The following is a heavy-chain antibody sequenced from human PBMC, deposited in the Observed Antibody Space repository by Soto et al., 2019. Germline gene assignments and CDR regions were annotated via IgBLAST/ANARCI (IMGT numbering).Heavy chain of an antibody. V-gene: IGHV3-11*04. CDR1: GFTFSDYY. Sequence: QVQLVESGGGLVKPGGSLRLSCAASGFTFSDYYMSWIRQAPGKGLEWVSYISSSSSTIYYADSVKGRFTISRDNAKNSLYLQMNSLRDEDTAVYYCARDKVYYDFWSGYYGWWFDPWGQGTLVTVSS. J-gene: IGHJ5*02. D-gene: IGHD3-3*01. CDR3: ARDKVYYDFWSGYYGWWFDP. CDR2: ISSSSSTI.